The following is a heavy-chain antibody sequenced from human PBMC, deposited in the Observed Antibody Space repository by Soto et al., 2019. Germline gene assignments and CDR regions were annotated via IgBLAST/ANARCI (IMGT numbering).Heavy chain of an antibody. J-gene: IGHJ4*02. D-gene: IGHD2-15*01. V-gene: IGHV4-39*02. CDR2: IYYRGNT. CDR3: AREGGGYCSGGSCQVDY. Sequence: PSETLSLTCTVSGGSISSSSYYWGWIRQPPGKGLEWIGSIYYRGNTCYNPSLKSRVTISVDTSKNQFSLKLSSVTAADTAVYYCAREGGGYCSGGSCQVDYWGQGTLVTVSS. CDR1: GGSISSSSYY.